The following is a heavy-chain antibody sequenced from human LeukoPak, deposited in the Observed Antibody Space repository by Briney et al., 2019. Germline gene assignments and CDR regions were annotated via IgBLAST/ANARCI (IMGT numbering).Heavy chain of an antibody. D-gene: IGHD1-26*01. CDR1: GFTFSSYE. V-gene: IGHV3-48*03. Sequence: PGGSLRLSCAASGFTFSSYEMNWVRQAPGKGLEWVSYINSRGSTIYYADSVKGRFTISRDNAKNSLFLQMNSLRAEDAAVYYCAGEGSGSYYWYFDLWGRGTLVTVSS. CDR2: INSRGSTI. CDR3: AGEGSGSYYWYFDL. J-gene: IGHJ2*01.